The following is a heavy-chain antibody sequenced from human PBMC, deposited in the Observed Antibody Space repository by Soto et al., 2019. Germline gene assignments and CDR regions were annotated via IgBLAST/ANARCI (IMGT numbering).Heavy chain of an antibody. Sequence: QLQLQESGPGLVKPSETLSLTCTVSGGSVSSNSYSWGWIRQSPGKGLEWIGIIYSTENTTYHPSLLSRVTISADTSMKEFSLRLSSVTAADTAVYYCARLNGYCVSTGCHGYYGMDVWGQGTTVTVSS. CDR1: GGSVSSNSYS. J-gene: IGHJ6*02. V-gene: IGHV4-39*01. D-gene: IGHD2-2*03. CDR3: ARLNGYCVSTGCHGYYGMDV. CDR2: IYSTENT.